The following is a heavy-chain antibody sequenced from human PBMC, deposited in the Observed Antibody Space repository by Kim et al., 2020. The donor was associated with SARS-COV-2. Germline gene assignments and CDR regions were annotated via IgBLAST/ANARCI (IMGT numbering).Heavy chain of an antibody. CDR3: ARQEKGCSSDSCYAKNFDY. J-gene: IGHJ4*02. CDR2: FHYSGST. CDR1: GGSISNYY. D-gene: IGHD2-2*01. Sequence: SETLSLTCTVSGGSISNYYWNWIRQPPGKGLEWIGYFHYSGSTNYNPSLKSRVTISVDTSKNQFSLNLRSVTAADTAVYYCARQEKGCSSDSCYAKNFDYCGQGTLVTVSS. V-gene: IGHV4-59*08.